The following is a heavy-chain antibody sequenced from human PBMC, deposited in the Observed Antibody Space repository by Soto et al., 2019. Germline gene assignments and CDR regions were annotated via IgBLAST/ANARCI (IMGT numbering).Heavy chain of an antibody. CDR1: GFTFSNFG. V-gene: IGHV3-21*01. D-gene: IGHD3-22*01. Sequence: EVQLVESGGGLVKPGGSLRLSCAVSGFTFSNFGMNWVRQAPGKGLEWVSSISRTGSSIYYADSVKGRFTISRDSAMNSLSLQMNSLRAEDTAVYYCARESSYYDSSGYPSPSFDSWGQGTLVTVSS. J-gene: IGHJ4*02. CDR3: ARESSYYDSSGYPSPSFDS. CDR2: ISRTGSSI.